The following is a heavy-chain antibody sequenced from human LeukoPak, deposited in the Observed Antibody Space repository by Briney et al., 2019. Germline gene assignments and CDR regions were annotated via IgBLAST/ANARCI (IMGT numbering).Heavy chain of an antibody. CDR3: ARDDWYYGSGSQSPPFDY. V-gene: IGHV4-38-2*02. J-gene: IGHJ4*02. Sequence: SETLSLTCTVSGYSINSGYYWGWIRQPPGKGLEWMGSIYHSGSTYYNPSLKSRVTISVDTSKNQFSLKLSSVTAADTAVYYCARDDWYYGSGSQSPPFDYSGQGTLVTVSS. D-gene: IGHD3-10*01. CDR1: GYSINSGYY. CDR2: IYHSGST.